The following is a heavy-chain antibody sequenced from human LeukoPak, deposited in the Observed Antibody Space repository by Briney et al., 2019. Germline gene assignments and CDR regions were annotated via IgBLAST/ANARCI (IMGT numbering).Heavy chain of an antibody. J-gene: IGHJ4*02. CDR2: IKQDGSEK. CDR3: AKAQGDILTGYCNFDY. V-gene: IGHV3-7*03. CDR1: GFTLSSYW. D-gene: IGHD3-9*01. Sequence: GGSLRLSCAASGFTLSSYWMNWVRQAPGKGLEWVANIKQDGSEKYYVDSVKGRFTISRDNGKNSLYLQMNSLRAEDMALYYCAKAQGDILTGYCNFDYWGQGTLVTVSS.